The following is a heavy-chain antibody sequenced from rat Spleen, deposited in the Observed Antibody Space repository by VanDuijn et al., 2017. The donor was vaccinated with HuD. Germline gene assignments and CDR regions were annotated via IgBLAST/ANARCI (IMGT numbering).Heavy chain of an antibody. Sequence: QVQLKESGPGLVQPSQTLSLTCTVSGFSLTDHSVHWVRQPPGKGLEWMGRMRYDGDTYYNSTLKSRLSISRDTSKSQVFLKMNSLQTEDTAMYFCARPHSYYGYKSYYFDYWGQGVMVTVSS. V-gene: IGHV2S30*01. CDR2: MRYDGDT. D-gene: IGHD1-7*01. J-gene: IGHJ2*01. CDR3: ARPHSYYGYKSYYFDY. CDR1: GFSLTDHS.